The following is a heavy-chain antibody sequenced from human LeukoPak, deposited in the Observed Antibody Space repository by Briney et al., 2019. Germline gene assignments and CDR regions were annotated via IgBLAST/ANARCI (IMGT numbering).Heavy chain of an antibody. V-gene: IGHV3-30*03. CDR2: ISYDGSNK. Sequence: GRSLRLSCAASGFTFSSYGMHWVRQAPGKGLEWVAVISYDGSNKYYADSVKGRFTISRDNSKNTLYLQMNSLKTEDTAVYYCAPRLIGIDYWGQGALVTVSS. CDR3: APRLIGIDY. J-gene: IGHJ4*02. CDR1: GFTFSSYG. D-gene: IGHD2-21*01.